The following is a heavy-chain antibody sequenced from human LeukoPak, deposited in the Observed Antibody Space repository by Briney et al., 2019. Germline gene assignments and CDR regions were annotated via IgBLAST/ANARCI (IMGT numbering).Heavy chain of an antibody. Sequence: GESLKISCKGSGYSFTTYWIAWARQMPGKGLEWMGIIYPGDSDTRYSPSFQGQVTISADKSISTAYLQWSSLKASDTAMYYCARAGYCSGGSCYMSLDYWGQGTLVTVSS. CDR3: ARAGYCSGGSCYMSLDY. D-gene: IGHD2-15*01. CDR1: GYSFTTYW. V-gene: IGHV5-51*01. J-gene: IGHJ4*02. CDR2: IYPGDSDT.